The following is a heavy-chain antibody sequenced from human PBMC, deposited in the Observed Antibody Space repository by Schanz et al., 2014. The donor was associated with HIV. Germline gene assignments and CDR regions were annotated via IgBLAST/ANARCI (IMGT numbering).Heavy chain of an antibody. CDR1: GFTFSSYA. CDR2: ISGSSIT. D-gene: IGHD6-6*01. V-gene: IGHV3-23*04. Sequence: EVQLVESGGGLVQPGGSLRLSCAASGFTFSSYAMSWVRQAPGKGLEWVSAISGSSITYSADSVKGRFTISRDNSKKTLYLQMNSLRAEDTAVYYCANTEFPYSSSSDYYYGMDVWGQGTTVTVSS. J-gene: IGHJ6*02. CDR3: ANTEFPYSSSSDYYYGMDV.